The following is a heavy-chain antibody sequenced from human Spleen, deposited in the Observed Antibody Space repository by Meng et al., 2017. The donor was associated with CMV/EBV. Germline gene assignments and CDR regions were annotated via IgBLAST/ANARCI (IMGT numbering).Heavy chain of an antibody. CDR1: GFMFNNHY. CDR2: INEDGSDK. V-gene: IGHV3-7*01. Sequence: GGSLRLSCAASGFMFNNHYMAWVRQAPGKGLEWVANINEDGSDKYFADSVKGRFTISRDNTRNSLYLQISSLRVEDTAVYFCARDRNHFWSAFPRGPNWFDSWGQGSLVTVSS. D-gene: IGHD3-3*02. J-gene: IGHJ5*01. CDR3: ARDRNHFWSAFPRGPNWFDS.